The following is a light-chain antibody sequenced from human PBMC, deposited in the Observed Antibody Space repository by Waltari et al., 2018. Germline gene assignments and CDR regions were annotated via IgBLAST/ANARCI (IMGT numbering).Light chain of an antibody. V-gene: IGKV3-15*01. CDR1: QSVSSN. CDR2: GAS. J-gene: IGKJ1*01. CDR3: QQYDNWPPWT. Sequence: EIVMTQSPATLSVSPGARATLSCRASQSVSSNLAWYQQKTGQAPRLLIDGASTRAAGIPARFSGSGSGTEFTLTISSLQSEDFAVYYCQQYDNWPPWTFGQGTKVEIK.